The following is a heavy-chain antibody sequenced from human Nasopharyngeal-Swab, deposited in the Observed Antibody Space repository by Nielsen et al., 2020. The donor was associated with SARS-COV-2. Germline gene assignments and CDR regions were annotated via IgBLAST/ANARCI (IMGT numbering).Heavy chain of an antibody. CDR3: AKDLRGPYFF. V-gene: IGHV3-21*01. J-gene: IGHJ4*02. D-gene: IGHD2/OR15-2a*01. CDR2: INSASNYI. CDR1: GFTFSSYS. Sequence: GESLKISCAASGFTFSSYSINWVRQAPGKGLEWVSSINSASNYIFYADSVKGRFTISRDNAYNSVYLQMNGLRAEDTAVYYCAKDLRGPYFFWGQGTLVTVSS.